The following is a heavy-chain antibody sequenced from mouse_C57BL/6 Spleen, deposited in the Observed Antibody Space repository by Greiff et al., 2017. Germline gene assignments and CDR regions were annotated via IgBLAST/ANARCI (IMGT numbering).Heavy chain of an antibody. CDR2: INPSNGGT. CDR1: GYTFTSYW. V-gene: IGHV1-53*01. Sequence: QVQLQQPGTELVQPGASVKLSCKASGYTFTSYWMHWVKQRPGQGLEWIGNINPSNGGTNYNEKFKSKATLTVDKSSSTAYMQLSSLTSEDSAVYYCARQLSLRDYAMDYWGQGTSVTVSS. D-gene: IGHD3-2*02. CDR3: ARQLSLRDYAMDY. J-gene: IGHJ4*01.